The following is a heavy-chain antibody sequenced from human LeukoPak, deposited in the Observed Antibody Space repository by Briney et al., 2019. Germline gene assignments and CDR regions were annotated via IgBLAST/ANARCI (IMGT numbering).Heavy chain of an antibody. Sequence: ASVKVSCKASGYTFTSYGISWVRQAPGQGLEWMRWISAYNGNTNYAQKLQGRVTMTTDTSTSTAYMELRSLRSDDTAVYYCARDEGPRYYYGSGSYYNRGWFDPWGQGTLVTVSS. D-gene: IGHD3-10*01. V-gene: IGHV1-18*04. CDR3: ARDEGPRYYYGSGSYYNRGWFDP. CDR1: GYTFTSYG. J-gene: IGHJ5*02. CDR2: ISAYNGNT.